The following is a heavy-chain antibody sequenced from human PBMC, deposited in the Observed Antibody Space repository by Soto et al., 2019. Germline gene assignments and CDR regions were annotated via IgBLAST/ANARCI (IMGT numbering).Heavy chain of an antibody. Sequence: QVQLVQSGAEVKKPGASVKVSCKASGYTFTSYGINWVRQAPGQGLEWLGWISAYDGYTNYAQILQGRVSMTTDTSTKTAYMELRSHRSDDTAMYYCARGGFYDSSGARKYYYYGMNVWGQGTTVTVSS. V-gene: IGHV1-18*01. J-gene: IGHJ6*02. CDR1: GYTFTSYG. CDR3: ARGGFYDSSGARKYYYYGMNV. D-gene: IGHD3-22*01. CDR2: ISAYDGYT.